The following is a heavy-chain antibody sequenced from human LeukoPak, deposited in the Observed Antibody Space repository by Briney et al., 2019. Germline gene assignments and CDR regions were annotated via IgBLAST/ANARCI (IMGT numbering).Heavy chain of an antibody. CDR2: INPNSGGT. Sequence: ASVKVPCKASGYTFTGYYIHWVRQAPGQGLEWMGWINPNSGGTNYSQKFQGRVTMTRDTSISTAYMQLSRLTSDDTAVYYCARDLVILYNTGSTPDYWGQGTLVTVSS. CDR1: GYTFTGYY. V-gene: IGHV1-2*02. J-gene: IGHJ4*02. D-gene: IGHD6-19*01. CDR3: ARDLVILYNTGSTPDY.